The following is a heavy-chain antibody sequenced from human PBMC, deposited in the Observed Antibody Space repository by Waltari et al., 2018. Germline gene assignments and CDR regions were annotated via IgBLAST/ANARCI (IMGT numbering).Heavy chain of an antibody. D-gene: IGHD3-10*01. Sequence: QLQLQESGPGLVKPSETLSLTCTVSGGSISSSSYYWGWIRQPPGKGLEWIGSIYYSGSTYYNPSRKSRVTISVDTSKNQFSLKLSSVTAADTAVYYCARDRDPASYYYGSGSYYYWGQGTLVTVSS. CDR2: IYYSGST. J-gene: IGHJ4*02. CDR1: GGSISSSSYY. CDR3: ARDRDPASYYYGSGSYYY. V-gene: IGHV4-39*07.